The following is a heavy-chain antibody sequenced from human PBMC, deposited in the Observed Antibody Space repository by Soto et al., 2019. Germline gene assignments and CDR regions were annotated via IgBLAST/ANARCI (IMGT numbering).Heavy chain of an antibody. V-gene: IGHV4-4*07. CDR1: GGSMSSYY. D-gene: IGHD3-3*01. CDR3: ARGQRFSDWFDP. CDR2: VYSSGGT. J-gene: IGHJ5*02. Sequence: SETLSLTCTVSGGSMSSYYWTWIRQPAGKGLEWIGRVYSSGGTHYNPSLKSRVTISLDTSKNQFSLKLLSVTDADTAVYYCARGQRFSDWFDPWGQGTLVTVSS.